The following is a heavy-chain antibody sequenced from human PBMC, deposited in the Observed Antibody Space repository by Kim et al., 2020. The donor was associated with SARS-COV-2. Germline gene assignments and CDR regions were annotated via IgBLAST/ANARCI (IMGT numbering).Heavy chain of an antibody. Sequence: SETLSLTCTISGGSMSSSTYSWNWFRQPPGDGLEWIGGIDSSRTTYYNPSLKSRVTLSVETSKNQFSLKLSSVTAADTAVFYCARHLPGSSWFDYWGQGSLVSVSS. J-gene: IGHJ4*02. V-gene: IGHV4-39*01. CDR2: IDSSRTT. CDR3: ARHLPGSSWFDY. D-gene: IGHD6-13*01. CDR1: GGSMSSSTYS.